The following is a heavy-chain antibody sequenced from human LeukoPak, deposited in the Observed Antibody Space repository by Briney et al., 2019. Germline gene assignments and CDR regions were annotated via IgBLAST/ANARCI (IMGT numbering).Heavy chain of an antibody. CDR2: INPNSGGT. CDR3: ARLDYYDSSGYYY. Sequence: ASVKVSCKASGYTFTGYYMHWVRQAPGQGPEWMGWINPNSGGTNYAQKFQGRVTMTRDTSISTAYMELSRLRSDDTAVYYCARLDYYDSSGYYYWGQGTLVTVSS. CDR1: GYTFTGYY. V-gene: IGHV1-2*02. D-gene: IGHD3-22*01. J-gene: IGHJ4*02.